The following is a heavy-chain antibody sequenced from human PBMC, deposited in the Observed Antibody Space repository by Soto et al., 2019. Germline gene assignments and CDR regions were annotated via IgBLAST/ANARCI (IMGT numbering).Heavy chain of an antibody. Sequence: ASVKVSCKTSAYTFNRYAITWVRQAPGQGLEWMGWISPYNGYTYYSEKLQGRVTMTTDTSTNTAYMEVRGLRSDDTAVYYCATQQTNMVQFDYWGPGTLVTVPQ. CDR3: ATQQTNMVQFDY. D-gene: IGHD2-8*01. CDR2: ISPYNGYT. V-gene: IGHV1-18*04. J-gene: IGHJ4*02. CDR1: AYTFNRYA.